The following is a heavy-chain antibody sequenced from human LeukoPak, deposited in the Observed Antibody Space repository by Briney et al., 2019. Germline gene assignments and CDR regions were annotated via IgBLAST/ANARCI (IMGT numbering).Heavy chain of an antibody. Sequence: SETLSLTCTVSGGSISSGGYYWSWIRQHPGKGLEWIGYIYYSGSTYYNPSLKSRVTISVDTSKNQFSLKLSSVTAADTAVYYCARDWAVVGTVPYYYGMDVWGKGPTVTVSS. J-gene: IGHJ6*04. D-gene: IGHD6-19*01. V-gene: IGHV4-31*03. CDR2: IYYSGST. CDR1: GGSISSGGYY. CDR3: ARDWAVVGTVPYYYGMDV.